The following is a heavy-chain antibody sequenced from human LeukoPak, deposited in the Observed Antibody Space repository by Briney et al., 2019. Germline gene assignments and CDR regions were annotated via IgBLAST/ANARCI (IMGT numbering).Heavy chain of an antibody. CDR1: GGSVSSGRYY. J-gene: IGHJ4*02. D-gene: IGHD2-8*01. CDR3: ARASGVSSYLLPI. CDR2: IYDSGSTRYNPSYSSGST. Sequence: SETLSLTCTVSGGSVSSGRYYWSWIRQPPGKGLEWIGYIYDSGSTRYNPSYSSGSTNYNPSLKSRVTISIDTSKNQFSLRLNSVTAADTAVYYCARASGVSSYLLPIWGQGTLVTVSS. V-gene: IGHV4-61*01.